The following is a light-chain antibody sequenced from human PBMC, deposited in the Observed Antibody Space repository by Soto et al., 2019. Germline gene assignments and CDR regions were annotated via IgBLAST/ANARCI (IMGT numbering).Light chain of an antibody. Sequence: AIQMTQSPSSLSASVGDRVIITCRASQGLRNELGWYQQKTGKAPKLLIYAASSLQSGVPSRFSGSGSDTDVTLTISSLQPEDFATYYCLQDYSYPRTFGQGTKVEIK. CDR1: QGLRNE. J-gene: IGKJ1*01. CDR3: LQDYSYPRT. CDR2: AAS. V-gene: IGKV1-6*01.